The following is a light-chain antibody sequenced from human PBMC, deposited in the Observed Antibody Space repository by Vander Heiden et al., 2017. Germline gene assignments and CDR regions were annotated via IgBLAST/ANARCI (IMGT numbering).Light chain of an antibody. V-gene: IGKV3-11*01. CDR2: DAS. CDR3: QQRSRWPPYT. CDR1: QSVSGY. Sequence: VLSQSPATLPLSPGERATLSCRARQSVSGYLAWYQQESGQAPRLLIYDASNRATGIPTRFSGSGAGTDFTLTISSLGPEDCAVYYCQQRSRWPPYTFGQGTKLE. J-gene: IGKJ2*01.